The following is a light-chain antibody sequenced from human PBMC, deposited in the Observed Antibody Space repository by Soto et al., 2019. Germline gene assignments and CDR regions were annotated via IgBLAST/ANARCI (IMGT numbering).Light chain of an antibody. J-gene: IGLJ1*01. CDR1: SSDVGRYNY. Sequence: QSALTQPASVSGSPGQSITISCTGTSSDVGRYNYVSWYQQYPGRAPKLIIYEVTNRPSGASDRFSGSKSGNVASLTISGLQAADEADYYCGSYTSTYVRIFGTGTKVTVL. CDR2: EVT. CDR3: GSYTSTYVRI. V-gene: IGLV2-14*01.